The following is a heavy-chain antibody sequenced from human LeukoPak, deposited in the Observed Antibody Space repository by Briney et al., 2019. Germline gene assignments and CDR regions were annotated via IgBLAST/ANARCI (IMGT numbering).Heavy chain of an antibody. CDR2: IYSGGTT. V-gene: IGHV3-53*01. CDR3: ARHDSWAGWFDP. Sequence: PGGSLRLSCAASGFTVSDNYMSWVRQVPGKGLEWVSVIYSGGTTYSADSVKGRFTISRDNSKNTLYLQMNSLRAEDTAVYYCARHDSWAGWFDPWGQGTLVTVSS. J-gene: IGHJ5*02. CDR1: GFTVSDNY. D-gene: IGHD3-22*01.